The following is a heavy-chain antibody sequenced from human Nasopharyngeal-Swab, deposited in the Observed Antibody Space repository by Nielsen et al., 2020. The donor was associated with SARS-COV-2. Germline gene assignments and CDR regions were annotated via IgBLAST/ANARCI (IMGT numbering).Heavy chain of an antibody. CDR1: GFTFSSYA. CDR3: ARAHSEVVPAVLGLQFFYYYYMDV. D-gene: IGHD2-2*01. Sequence: GESLKISCAASGFTFSSYAMHWVRQAPGKGLEWVAVISYGGSNKYYADSVKGRFTISRDNSKNTLYLQMNSLRAEDTAVYYCARAHSEVVPAVLGLQFFYYYYMDVWGKGTTVTVSS. V-gene: IGHV3-30-3*01. J-gene: IGHJ6*03. CDR2: ISYGGSNK.